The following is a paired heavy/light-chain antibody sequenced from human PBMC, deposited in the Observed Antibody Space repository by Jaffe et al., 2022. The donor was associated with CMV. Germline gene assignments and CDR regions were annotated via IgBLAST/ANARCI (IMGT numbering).Heavy chain of an antibody. D-gene: IGHD5-18*01. CDR1: GFTFSSYE. CDR2: IDNSGGSA. J-gene: IGHJ4*02. Sequence: EVQLVESGGSLVQPGGSLRLSCAASGFTFSSYEMNWVRQAPGKGLEWVSYIDNSGGSASNADSVKGRFTVSRDNAKNSLYLQMNSLRAEDTAVYYCARERGYSYDYWGQGTLVTVSS. CDR3: ARERGYSYDY. V-gene: IGHV3-48*03.
Light chain of an antibody. CDR3: QQYGSSPPRT. CDR2: GAS. J-gene: IGKJ1*01. V-gene: IGKV3-20*01. CDR1: QSVSSSY. Sequence: EIVLTQSPGTLSLSPGERATLSCRASQSVSSSYLTWYQQKPGQAPRLLIYGASSRATGIPDRFSGSGSGTDFTLTISRLEPEDFAVYYCQQYGSSPPRTFGQGTKVEIK.